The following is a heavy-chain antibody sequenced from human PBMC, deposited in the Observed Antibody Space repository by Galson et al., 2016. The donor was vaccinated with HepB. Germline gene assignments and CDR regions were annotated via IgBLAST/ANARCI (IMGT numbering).Heavy chain of an antibody. D-gene: IGHD6-6*01. CDR1: GYTFSNFG. J-gene: IGHJ4*02. CDR2: LSPHSGNT. Sequence: SVKVSCKVSGYTFSNFGIHWVRQAAGQGLEWMGWLSPHSGNTNYAQKFQGRVTMTRNTSINTAYMELSSLRDDDTAVYYCARGRLAGRPLEDWGQGSLVTVSS. CDR3: ARGRLAGRPLED. V-gene: IGHV1-8*01.